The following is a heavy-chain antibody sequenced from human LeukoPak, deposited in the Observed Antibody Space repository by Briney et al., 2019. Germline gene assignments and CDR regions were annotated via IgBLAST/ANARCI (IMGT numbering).Heavy chain of an antibody. CDR2: INPSGGST. J-gene: IGHJ1*01. Sequence: GASVKDSCKASGYTFINYYMHWVRQAPGQGLEWMGIINPSGGSTSYAQKFQGRVTMTRDTSTSTVYMELSSLRSEDTAVYYCARDESTSILWWWGQGTLVTVSS. CDR1: GYTFINYY. CDR3: ARDESTSILWW. V-gene: IGHV1-46*01. D-gene: IGHD2-21*01.